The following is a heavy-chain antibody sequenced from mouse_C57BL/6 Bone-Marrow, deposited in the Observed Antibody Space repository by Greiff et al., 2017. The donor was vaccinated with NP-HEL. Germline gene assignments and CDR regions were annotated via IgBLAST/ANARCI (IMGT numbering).Heavy chain of an antibody. D-gene: IGHD1-2*01. V-gene: IGHV3-6*01. CDR3: ASLGYYFDY. CDR2: ISYDGSN. CDR1: GYSITSGYY. Sequence: ESGPGLVKPSQSLSLTCSVTGYSITSGYYWNWLRQFPGNKLEWMGYISYDGSNNYNPSLKNRISITRDTSKNQFFLKLNSVTTEDTATYYCASLGYYFDYWGQGTTLTVSS. J-gene: IGHJ2*01.